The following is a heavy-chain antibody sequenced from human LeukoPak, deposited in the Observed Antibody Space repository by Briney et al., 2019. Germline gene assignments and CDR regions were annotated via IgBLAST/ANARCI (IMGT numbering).Heavy chain of an antibody. D-gene: IGHD5-12*01. CDR3: ARRRCSGYDYWFDP. J-gene: IGHJ5*02. Sequence: GSLRLSCAASGFTFSNYAMNWVRQPPGKGLEWIGSIYYSGSTYYNPSLKSRVTISVDTSKNQFSLKLSSVTAADTAVYYCARRRCSGYDYWFDPWRQGTLVTVSS. V-gene: IGHV4-38-2*01. CDR2: IYYSGST. CDR1: GFTFSNYA.